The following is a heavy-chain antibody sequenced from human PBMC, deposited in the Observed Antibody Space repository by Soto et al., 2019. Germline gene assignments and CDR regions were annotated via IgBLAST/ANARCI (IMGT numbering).Heavy chain of an antibody. D-gene: IGHD5-12*01. CDR1: GYTFTVYY. J-gene: IGHJ6*02. V-gene: IGHV1-2*04. Sequence: GAVKVSCKASGYTFTVYYMRWVRQAPGQGLEWMGWINPNSGGTNYAQKFQGWVTMTRDTSISTAYMELSRLRSDDTAVYYCARALILVALYGMDVWGQGTTVTVS. CDR2: INPNSGGT. CDR3: ARALILVALYGMDV.